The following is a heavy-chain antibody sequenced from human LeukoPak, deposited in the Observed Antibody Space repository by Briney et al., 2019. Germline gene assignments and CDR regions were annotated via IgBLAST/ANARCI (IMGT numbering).Heavy chain of an antibody. CDR1: GYTFTGYY. J-gene: IGHJ4*02. CDR2: INPNSGVT. V-gene: IGHV1-2*02. Sequence: ASVKVSCKASGYTFTGYYIHWVRQAPGQGLEWMGWINPNSGVTHYPQKFQGRVTMTRDTSISTAYMELSRLRSDDTAVYYCARGWSSGYYRYWGQGTLVTVSS. CDR3: ARGWSSGYYRY. D-gene: IGHD3-22*01.